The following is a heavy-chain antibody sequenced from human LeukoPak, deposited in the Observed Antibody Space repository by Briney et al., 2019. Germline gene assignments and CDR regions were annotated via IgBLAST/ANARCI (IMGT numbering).Heavy chain of an antibody. CDR3: ARGKYSSSWYDP. V-gene: IGHV1-8*03. CDR1: GYTFTSYD. CDR2: MNPNSGNT. J-gene: IGHJ5*02. Sequence: ASVKVSCKAYGYTFTSYDINWVRQATGQGLEWMGWMNPNSGNTGYAQKFQGRVTITRNTSISTAYMELSSLRSEDTAVYYCARGKYSSSWYDPWGQGTLVTVSS. D-gene: IGHD6-13*01.